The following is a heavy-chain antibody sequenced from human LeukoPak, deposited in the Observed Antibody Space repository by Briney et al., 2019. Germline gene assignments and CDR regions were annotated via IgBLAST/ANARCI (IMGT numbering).Heavy chain of an antibody. J-gene: IGHJ4*02. CDR1: GYTFTGYY. V-gene: IGHV3-30*02. Sequence: SCKASGYTFTGYYMHWVRQAPGKGLEWVAFIRYDGSNKYYADSVKGRFTISRDNSKNTLYLQMNSLRAEDTAVYYCAKDRFSDYYDSSGFDYWGQGTLVTVSS. CDR3: AKDRFSDYYDSSGFDY. D-gene: IGHD3-22*01. CDR2: IRYDGSNK.